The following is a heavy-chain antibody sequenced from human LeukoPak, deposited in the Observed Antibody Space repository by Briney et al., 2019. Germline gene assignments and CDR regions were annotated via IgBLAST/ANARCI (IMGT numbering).Heavy chain of an antibody. CDR2: ISNGGSTI. Sequence: GGSLRLSCAASGFNFDHAEMNWVRQAPGKGLQWIAYISNGGSTIHYADSVKGRFTISRDNAKNSLSLQMSSLRAEDTGVYYCARHDTGDAIDFWGQGARVTVSS. V-gene: IGHV3-48*03. CDR3: ARHDTGDAIDF. J-gene: IGHJ4*02. D-gene: IGHD2-21*01. CDR1: GFNFDHAE.